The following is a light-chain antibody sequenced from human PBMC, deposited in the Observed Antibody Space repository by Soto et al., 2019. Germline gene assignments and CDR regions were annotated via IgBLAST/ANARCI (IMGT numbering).Light chain of an antibody. Sequence: EIVLTQSPGTLSLSPGERATLSCRASQSVSSSYLAWYQQKPGQAPRLLIYGASSRATGIPDRFSGSGSGTHFTLTISRLEPEDFALYYCQQYGSSPRISFGQGTRLEI. CDR1: QSVSSSY. V-gene: IGKV3-20*01. J-gene: IGKJ5*01. CDR2: GAS. CDR3: QQYGSSPRIS.